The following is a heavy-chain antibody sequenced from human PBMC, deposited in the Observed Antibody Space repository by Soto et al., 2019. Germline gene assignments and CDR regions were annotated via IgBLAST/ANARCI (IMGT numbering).Heavy chain of an antibody. Sequence: GASVKVSCKASGYTFTSYGISWVRQAPGQGLEWMGWISAYNGNTNYAQKLQGRVTMTTDTSTSTAYMELRSLRSDDTAVYYCARVPPGSYYNVGYYYMDVWGKGTTVTVSS. CDR1: GYTFTSYG. J-gene: IGHJ6*03. CDR2: ISAYNGNT. V-gene: IGHV1-18*01. CDR3: ARVPPGSYYNVGYYYMDV. D-gene: IGHD3-10*01.